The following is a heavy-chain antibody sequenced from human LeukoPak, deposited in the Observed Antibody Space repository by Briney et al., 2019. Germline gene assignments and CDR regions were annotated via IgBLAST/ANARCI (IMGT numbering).Heavy chain of an antibody. J-gene: IGHJ4*02. CDR2: ISAYNGNT. D-gene: IGHD6-19*01. V-gene: IGHV1-18*01. Sequence: ASAKVSCKASGYTFTSYGISWVRQAPGQGLEWMGWISAYNGNTSYPQKFQDRVTMTTDTSTSTAYMEPRSLRSDDTAVYYCARDVLLVVGYSSGWYFDYWGQGTLVTVSS. CDR1: GYTFTSYG. CDR3: ARDVLLVVGYSSGWYFDY.